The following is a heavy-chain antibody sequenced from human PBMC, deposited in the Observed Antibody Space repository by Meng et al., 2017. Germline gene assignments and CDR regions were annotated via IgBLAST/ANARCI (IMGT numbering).Heavy chain of an antibody. CDR1: GGTFSSYA. V-gene: IGHV1-69*01. CDR3: ARERLDYYDSSGYYLGGFDY. D-gene: IGHD3-22*01. J-gene: IGHJ4*02. CDR2: IIPIFGTA. Sequence: QGQLVQSGGEVKKPGSSVKVSCKASGGTFSSYAISWVRQAPGQGLEWMGGIIPIFGTANYAQKFQGRVTITADESTSTAYMELSSLRSEDTAVYYCARERLDYYDSSGYYLGGFDYWGQGTLVTVSS.